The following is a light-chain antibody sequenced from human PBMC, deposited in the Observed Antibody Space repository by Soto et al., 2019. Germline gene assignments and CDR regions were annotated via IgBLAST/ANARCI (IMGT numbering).Light chain of an antibody. CDR2: DAS. J-gene: IGKJ2*01. CDR3: QQYNNWPYT. CDR1: QSVSSN. Sequence: MTQSPATLSVSPGERAALSCRASQSVSSNFAWYQQKPGQAPRLLIYDASTRATGIPARFSGSGSGTEFTLTISSLQSEDFAVYYCQQYNNWPYTFGQGTKLEIK. V-gene: IGKV3-15*01.